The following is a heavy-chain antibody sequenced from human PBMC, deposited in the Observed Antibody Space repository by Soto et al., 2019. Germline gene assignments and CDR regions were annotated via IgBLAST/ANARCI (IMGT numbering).Heavy chain of an antibody. V-gene: IGHV3-48*02. CDR2: ISSSSSTI. D-gene: IGHD6-6*01. CDR3: AREGSSSSGGYYYYGMDV. J-gene: IGHJ6*02. Sequence: GGSLRLSCAASGFTFSSYSMNWVRQAPGKGLEWVSYISSSSSTIYYADSVKGRFTISRDNAKNSLYLQMNSLRDEDTAVYYCAREGSSSSGGYYYYGMDVWGQGTTVTVSS. CDR1: GFTFSSYS.